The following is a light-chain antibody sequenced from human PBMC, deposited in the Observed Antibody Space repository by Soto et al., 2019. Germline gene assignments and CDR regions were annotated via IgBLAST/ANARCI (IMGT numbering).Light chain of an antibody. CDR3: QQSCSSPPWA. CDR2: AAS. CDR1: QSISNY. J-gene: IGKJ1*01. Sequence: DIQMTQSPSSLSAFVGDRVTITCRASQSISNYLNWYQQRPGKAPSLLIYAASTLQDGVPSRFSGTGSGTDFTLTISSLQPEDFATYYCQQSCSSPPWAFGQGTRVQIK. V-gene: IGKV1-39*01.